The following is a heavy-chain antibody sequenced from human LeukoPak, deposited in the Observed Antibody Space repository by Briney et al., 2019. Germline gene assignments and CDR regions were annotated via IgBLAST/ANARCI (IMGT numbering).Heavy chain of an antibody. V-gene: IGHV3-23*01. CDR3: ARGSGYSSSWNDY. CDR2: ISGSGART. D-gene: IGHD6-13*01. CDR1: GFTFSSYA. Sequence: GGSLRLSCAASGFTFSSYAMNWVRQAPGKGLEWVSAISGSGARTYYADSVKGRFTISRENSKNTLYLQMNSLRAEDTAVYYCARGSGYSSSWNDYWGQGTLVTVSS. J-gene: IGHJ4*02.